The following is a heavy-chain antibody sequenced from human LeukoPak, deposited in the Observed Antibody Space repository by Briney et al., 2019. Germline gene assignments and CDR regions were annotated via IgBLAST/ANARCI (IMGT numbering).Heavy chain of an antibody. CDR1: GYTLTELS. V-gene: IGHV1-24*01. J-gene: IGHJ4*02. CDR2: FDPEDGET. CDR3: ATEGYSSSWSFDY. Sequence: ASVKVSCKVSGYTLTELSMHWVRQAPGKGREWMGGFDPEDGETIYAQKFQGRVTMTEDTSADTAYMELSSLRSEDTAVYYCATEGYSSSWSFDYWGQGTLVTVSS. D-gene: IGHD6-13*01.